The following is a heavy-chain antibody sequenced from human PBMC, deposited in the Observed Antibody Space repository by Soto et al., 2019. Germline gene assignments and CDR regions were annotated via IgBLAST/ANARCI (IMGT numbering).Heavy chain of an antibody. CDR3: AREGGESSDGLYYFDS. Sequence: KTSETLSLACTVSGGSTSSDSYWSCIRQPPGKGLEWIGHIYYNGNTDYNPSLKSRLAISIDTSKNQFSLKLSSVTAADTAVYFCAREGGESSDGLYYFDSWGQGSLVTVSS. J-gene: IGHJ4*02. CDR1: GGSTSSDSY. V-gene: IGHV4-30-4*01. CDR2: IYYNGNT. D-gene: IGHD3-16*01.